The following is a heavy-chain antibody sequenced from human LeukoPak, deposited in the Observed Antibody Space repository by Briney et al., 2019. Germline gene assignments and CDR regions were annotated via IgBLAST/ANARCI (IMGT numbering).Heavy chain of an antibody. V-gene: IGHV5-51*01. Sequence: GESLKISCKGSGYIFSSYWIGWVRQMPGKGLEWMGIIFPGDSDTRYSPSFQGQVTISADKSITTAYLQLSGLKASDTAMYYCARQDGLAAAMFDPWGQGTLVTVSS. J-gene: IGHJ5*02. CDR1: GYIFSSYW. D-gene: IGHD6-13*01. CDR3: ARQDGLAAAMFDP. CDR2: IFPGDSDT.